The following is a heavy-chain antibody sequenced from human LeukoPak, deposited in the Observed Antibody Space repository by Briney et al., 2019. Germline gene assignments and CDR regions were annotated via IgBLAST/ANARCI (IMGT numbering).Heavy chain of an antibody. CDR1: GLTFSSYA. V-gene: IGHV3-23*01. Sequence: PGGSLRLSCVASGLTFSSYAMSWVRQAPGKGLEWVSAISGSAGSTYYADSVKGRFTISRDNSKNTLYLQMNSLRAEDTAVYYCAKDTIAAAGLDFDYWGQGTLVTVSS. D-gene: IGHD6-13*01. CDR2: ISGSAGST. J-gene: IGHJ4*02. CDR3: AKDTIAAAGLDFDY.